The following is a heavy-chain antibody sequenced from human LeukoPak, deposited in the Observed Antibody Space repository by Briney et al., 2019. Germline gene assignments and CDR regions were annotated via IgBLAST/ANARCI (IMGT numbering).Heavy chain of an antibody. CDR3: AKDDRSITMVRGSFDY. D-gene: IGHD3-10*01. CDR1: GFTFSTYD. V-gene: IGHV3-23*01. CDR2: ISRNSGAYT. Sequence: GGSLRLSCAASGFTFSTYDMYWVRQAPGKGLECVASISRNSGAYTYYAASVKGRFTISRDNSRSTLYLQMNSLRAEDTAVYYCAKDDRSITMVRGSFDYWGQGTLVTVSS. J-gene: IGHJ4*02.